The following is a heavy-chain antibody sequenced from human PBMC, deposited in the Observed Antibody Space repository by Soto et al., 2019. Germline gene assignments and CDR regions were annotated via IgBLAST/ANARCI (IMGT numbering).Heavy chain of an antibody. D-gene: IGHD3-10*01. J-gene: IGHJ4*01. Sequence: EVQLEESGGGLVQPGGSLRLSCAASGFTFGSYWMSWVRQAPGKGLEWLATIKWDASEKKDVDSVKGRFTMSRDNAKNSLYLQMDSLRAEDTAVYYCARDSGYVSGTSVNHYLDYWGHGTLVTVSS. CDR3: ARDSGYVSGTSVNHYLDY. V-gene: IGHV3-7*01. CDR2: IKWDASEK. CDR1: GFTFGSYW.